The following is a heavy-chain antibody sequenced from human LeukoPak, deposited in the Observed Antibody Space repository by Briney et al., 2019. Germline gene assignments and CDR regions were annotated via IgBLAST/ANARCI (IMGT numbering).Heavy chain of an antibody. J-gene: IGHJ3*02. CDR3: ASLGGGNSVGDAFDI. V-gene: IGHV4-59*01. D-gene: IGHD4-23*01. Sequence: SETLSLTCTVSGGSISSDDWGWIRQPPGKGLEWIGYIYYSGSTNYNPSLKSRVTISVDTSKNQFSLKLSSVTAADTAVYYCASLGGGNSVGDAFDIWGQGTMVTVSS. CDR2: IYYSGST. CDR1: GGSISSDD.